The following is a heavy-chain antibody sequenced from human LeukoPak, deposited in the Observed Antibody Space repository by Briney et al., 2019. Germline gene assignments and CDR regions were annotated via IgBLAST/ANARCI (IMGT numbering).Heavy chain of an antibody. CDR2: IIPIFGTA. D-gene: IGHD5-12*01. Sequence: SVKVSCKASGYTFTSYGISWVRQAPGQGLEWMGGIIPIFGTANYAQKFQGRVTITADKSTSTAYMELSSLRSEDTAVYYCARGLSGYDSDYYYYMDVWGKGTTVTVSS. J-gene: IGHJ6*03. CDR1: GYTFTSYG. V-gene: IGHV1-69*06. CDR3: ARGLSGYDSDYYYYMDV.